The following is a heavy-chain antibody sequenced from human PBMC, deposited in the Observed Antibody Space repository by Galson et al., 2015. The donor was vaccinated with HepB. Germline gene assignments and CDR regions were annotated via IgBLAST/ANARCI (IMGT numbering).Heavy chain of an antibody. Sequence: SVKVSCKASGYTFTSYGISWVRQAPGQGLEWMGWISAYNGNTNYAQKLQGRVTMTTDTSTSTAYMELRSLRSDDTAVYYCARDRKGVVVMADAFDIWGQGTMVTVSS. V-gene: IGHV1-18*01. CDR3: ARDRKGVVVMADAFDI. J-gene: IGHJ3*02. CDR2: ISAYNGNT. CDR1: GYTFTSYG. D-gene: IGHD3-22*01.